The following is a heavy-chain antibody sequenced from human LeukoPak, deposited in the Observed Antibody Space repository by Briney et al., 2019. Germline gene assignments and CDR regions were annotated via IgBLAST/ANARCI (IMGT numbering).Heavy chain of an antibody. Sequence: SETLSLTCTVSGYSISSGYYWGWIRQPPGKGLEWIGSIYHSGSTYYNPSLKSRVTVSVDTSKNQFSLKLSSVTAADTAVYYCARDNAYYGSGRNNWFDPWGQGTLVTVSS. V-gene: IGHV4-38-2*02. CDR3: ARDNAYYGSGRNNWFDP. J-gene: IGHJ5*02. CDR2: IYHSGST. D-gene: IGHD3-10*01. CDR1: GYSISSGYY.